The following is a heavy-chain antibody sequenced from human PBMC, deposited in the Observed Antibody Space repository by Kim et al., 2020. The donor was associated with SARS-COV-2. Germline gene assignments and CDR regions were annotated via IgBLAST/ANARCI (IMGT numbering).Heavy chain of an antibody. CDR3: AGPSGWREYYFDY. V-gene: IGHV4-59*08. J-gene: IGHJ4*02. CDR1: GGSISSYY. D-gene: IGHD6-19*01. Sequence: SETLSLTCTVSGGSISSYYWSWIRQPPGKGLEWIGYIYYSGSTNYNPSLKSRVTISVDTSKNQFSLKLSSVTAADTAVYYCAGPSGWREYYFDYWGQGTLVTVSS. CDR2: IYYSGST.